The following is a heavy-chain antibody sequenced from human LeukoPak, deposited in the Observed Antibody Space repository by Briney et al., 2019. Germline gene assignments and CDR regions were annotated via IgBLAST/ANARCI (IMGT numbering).Heavy chain of an antibody. V-gene: IGHV3-30*03. J-gene: IGHJ4*02. D-gene: IGHD2-21*01. CDR2: ISYDGYDK. Sequence: GSLRLSCAGSGFTFSSLSMNWVRQAPGKGLEWVTLISYDGYDKSYADSVRGRFTISRDNSRNTLYLQMDSLRSEDTAVYYCARDFFPIVDSTWYEIGYWGQGTLVTVSS. CDR1: GFTFSSLS. CDR3: ARDFFPIVDSTWYEIGY.